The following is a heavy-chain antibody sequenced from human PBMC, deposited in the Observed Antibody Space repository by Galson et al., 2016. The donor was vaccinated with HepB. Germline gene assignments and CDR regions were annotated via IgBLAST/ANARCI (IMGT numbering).Heavy chain of an antibody. D-gene: IGHD6-19*01. V-gene: IGHV1-18*04. CDR1: GYTFTSYG. J-gene: IGHJ4*02. CDR2: ISAYNGNT. Sequence: SVKVSCKASGYTFTSYGISWVRQAPGQGVEWLGWISAYNGNTKYSQKLQGRGTMTTDASTSAAYMELRSLRSDDTAVYYCAREASSGWYGADYWGQGTLVTVSS. CDR3: AREASSGWYGADY.